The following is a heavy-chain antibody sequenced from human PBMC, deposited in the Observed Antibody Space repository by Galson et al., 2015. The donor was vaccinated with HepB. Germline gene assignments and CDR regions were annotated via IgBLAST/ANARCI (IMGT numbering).Heavy chain of an antibody. CDR1: GYTFTTSG. CDR3: ARYSSSLYSYSMDV. CDR2: ISVYNDNT. D-gene: IGHD6-6*01. J-gene: IGHJ6*02. V-gene: IGHV1-18*01. Sequence: SVKVSCKASGYTFTTSGFSWVRQAPGQGLEWMGWISVYNDNTDYAQKLQGRVTLTTDTSTKTAYMESRSLRYDDTAVYYCARYSSSLYSYSMDVWGQGTTVTVSS.